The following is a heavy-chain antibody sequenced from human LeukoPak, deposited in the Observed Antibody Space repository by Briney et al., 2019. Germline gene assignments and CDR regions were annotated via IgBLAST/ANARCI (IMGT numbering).Heavy chain of an antibody. CDR3: ARGGMVRRVMGAFDV. CDR1: GFTFSNYW. D-gene: IGHD3-10*01. J-gene: IGHJ3*01. CDR2: IRQDGSEK. Sequence: PGGSLRLSCAASGFTFSNYWMSWVRQAPGKVLEWVANIRQDGSEKYYVDSVKGRFTVSRDNAKNSLYLQMNSLRAEDTAVFYCARGGMVRRVMGAFDVWGQGTLVTVSS. V-gene: IGHV3-7*01.